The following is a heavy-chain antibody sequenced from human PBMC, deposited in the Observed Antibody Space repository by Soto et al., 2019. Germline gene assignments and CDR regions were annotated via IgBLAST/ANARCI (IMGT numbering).Heavy chain of an antibody. CDR3: ARDPPYDYIWGSYRPVSDAFDI. V-gene: IGHV3-66*01. CDR2: IYSGGST. Sequence: SLRLSCAASGFTVSSNYMSWVRQAPGKGLEWVSVIYSGGSTYYADSVKGRFTISRDNSKNTLYLQMNSLRAEDTAVYYCARDPPYDYIWGSYRPVSDAFDIWGQGTMVPVSS. CDR1: GFTVSSNY. D-gene: IGHD3-16*02. J-gene: IGHJ3*02.